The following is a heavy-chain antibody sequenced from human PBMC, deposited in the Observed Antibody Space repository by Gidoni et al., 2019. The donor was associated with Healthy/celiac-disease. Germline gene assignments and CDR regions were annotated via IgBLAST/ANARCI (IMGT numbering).Heavy chain of an antibody. CDR1: GFTFSSYG. D-gene: IGHD6-6*01. J-gene: IGHJ4*02. V-gene: IGHV3-33*01. Sequence: QVQLVESGGGVVQPGRSLRLSCAASGFTFSSYGMHWVRQAPGKGLEWVAVIWYDGSNKYYADSVKGRFTISRDNSKNTLYLQMNSLRAEDTAVYYCARDHPREYSSSLDYWGQGTLVTVSS. CDR3: ARDHPREYSSSLDY. CDR2: IWYDGSNK.